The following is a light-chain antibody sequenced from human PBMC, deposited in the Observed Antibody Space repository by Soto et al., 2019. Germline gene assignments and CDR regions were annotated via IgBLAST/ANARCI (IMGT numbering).Light chain of an antibody. V-gene: IGKV1-17*01. CDR2: TAS. J-gene: IGKJ1*01. Sequence: DIQMTQSPSSLSASVGDTITITCRASQGIANNLDWFQQTPGKAPKSLIQTASSLQSGVPSRFSGSASGTEFTLTISSLQPEDFATYYCLQHNAYPWTFGQGTRVEIK. CDR1: QGIANN. CDR3: LQHNAYPWT.